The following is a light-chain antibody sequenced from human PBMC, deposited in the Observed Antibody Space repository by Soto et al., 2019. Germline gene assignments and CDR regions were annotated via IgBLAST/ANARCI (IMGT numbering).Light chain of an antibody. V-gene: IGLV2-11*01. J-gene: IGLJ2*01. Sequence: QSALTQPRSVSGSPGQSVTIPCTGTSSDVGGYNYVSWYKQHPGKVPKLIIYDVSKRPSGVPDRFSGSKSGNTASLTISGLQAEDEADYYCCSYAGTYKGLFGGGTKVTVL. CDR2: DVS. CDR1: SSDVGGYNY. CDR3: CSYAGTYKGL.